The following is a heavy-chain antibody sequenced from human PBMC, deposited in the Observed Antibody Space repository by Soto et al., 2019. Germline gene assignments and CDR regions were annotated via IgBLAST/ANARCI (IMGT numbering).Heavy chain of an antibody. D-gene: IGHD3-10*02. CDR2: ISGSGGST. V-gene: IGHV3-23*01. J-gene: IGHJ5*02. CDR1: GLTFSSYA. CDR3: AKDHLYIRGVIHNWFDP. Sequence: EVQLLESGGGLIQPGGSLRLSCAASGLTFSSYAMSWVRQAPGKGLEWVSAISGSGGSTFYADSVKGRFTISRDNSMHMLYLQMNGLRAEYTAVYYCAKDHLYIRGVIHNWFDPWGQGTLVTVSS.